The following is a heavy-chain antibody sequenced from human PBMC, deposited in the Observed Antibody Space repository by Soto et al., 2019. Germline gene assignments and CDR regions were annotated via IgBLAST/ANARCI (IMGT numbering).Heavy chain of an antibody. J-gene: IGHJ4*02. V-gene: IGHV3-23*01. CDR1: GFTFSSYA. D-gene: IGHD2-15*01. Sequence: PXVSLRLSCAASGFTFSSYAMSGVRQAPGKGLEWVSAISGSGGSTYYADSVKGRFTISRDNSKNTLYLQMNSLRAEDTAVYYCAKDRCSGGSCYVAYYFDYWGQGTLVTVSS. CDR3: AKDRCSGGSCYVAYYFDY. CDR2: ISGSGGST.